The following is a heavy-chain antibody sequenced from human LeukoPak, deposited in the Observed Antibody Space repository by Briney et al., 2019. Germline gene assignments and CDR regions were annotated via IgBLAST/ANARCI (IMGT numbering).Heavy chain of an antibody. V-gene: IGHV3-9*01. CDR2: ISLNSGSI. Sequence: SLRLSCAASGFTFDDYAMHLVRQAPGEGLGWVSGISLNSGSIGYADSVKGRFTISRDNAKNSLYLQMNSLRAEDKALYYCAKATRSAVAGSFDYWGQGTLVTVSS. CDR3: AKATRSAVAGSFDY. J-gene: IGHJ4*02. CDR1: GFTFDDYA. D-gene: IGHD6-19*01.